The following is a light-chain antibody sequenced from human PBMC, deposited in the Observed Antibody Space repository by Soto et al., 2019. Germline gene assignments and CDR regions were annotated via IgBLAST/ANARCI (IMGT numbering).Light chain of an antibody. J-gene: IGLJ2*01. CDR1: SSDVGSYNL. V-gene: IGLV2-23*01. CDR3: CSFAGSSTVV. Sequence: QSALTQPASVSGSPGQSITISCTGTSSDVGSYNLVSWYQQHPTKAPKLLIFEGSKRPSGVSNRFSGSKSGNTASLTISGLQAVGEADYYCCSFAGSSTVVFGGGTKLTVL. CDR2: EGS.